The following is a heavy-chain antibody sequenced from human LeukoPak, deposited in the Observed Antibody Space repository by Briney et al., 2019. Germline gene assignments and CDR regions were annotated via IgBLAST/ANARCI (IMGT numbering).Heavy chain of an antibody. CDR1: GFTFSTKS. J-gene: IGHJ4*02. CDR3: ASRDYFDY. V-gene: IGHV3-48*02. CDR2: ITADSGTT. Sequence: GGSLRLSCVVSGFTFSTKSMNWVRQAPGKGLEWVSYITADSGTTYYADSVKGRFTISRDNAKDSLYLQMNSLRDEDTAVYYCASRDYFDYWGQGTLVTVSS.